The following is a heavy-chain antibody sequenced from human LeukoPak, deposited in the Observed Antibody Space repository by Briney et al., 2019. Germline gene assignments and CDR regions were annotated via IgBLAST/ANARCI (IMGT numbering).Heavy chain of an antibody. CDR2: IYPGDSDT. D-gene: IGHD2-15*01. J-gene: IGHJ4*02. Sequence: GESLKISCKASGYNFINYWIVWVRQMPGKGLEWMGIIYPGDSDTRYSPSFQGQVTISADKSISTAYLQWSSLKASDTAWYYCSRYSDASPYQFDSWGQGTLVTVSS. CDR1: GYNFINYW. V-gene: IGHV5-51*01. CDR3: SRYSDASPYQFDS.